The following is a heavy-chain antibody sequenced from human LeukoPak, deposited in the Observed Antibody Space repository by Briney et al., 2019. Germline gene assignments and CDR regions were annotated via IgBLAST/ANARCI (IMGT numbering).Heavy chain of an antibody. CDR2: IIPIFGTA. CDR1: GGTFSSYA. V-gene: IGHV1-69*05. D-gene: IGHD1-7*01. CDR3: ARGGYNWNYGDDYYMDV. J-gene: IGHJ6*03. Sequence: SVKVSCKASGGTFSSYAISWVRQAPGQGLEWMGGIIPIFGTANYAQKFQGRVTITTDESTSTAYMELSSLRSEDTAVYYCARGGYNWNYGDDYYMDVWGKGTTVTVSS.